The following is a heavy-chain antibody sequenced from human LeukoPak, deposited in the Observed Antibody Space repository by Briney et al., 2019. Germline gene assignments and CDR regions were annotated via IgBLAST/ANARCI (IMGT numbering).Heavy chain of an antibody. CDR1: GFTFSLYA. CDR2: ISHDGRNR. J-gene: IGHJ1*01. Sequence: PGGSLRLSCAASGFTFSLYAMHWVRQAPGKGLEWLAVISHDGRNRFNADSVKGRLTISRDNSKNTVHLELSSLSPEDTAVYYCARDSTDCSGDCYRGFPQHWGQGTLVTVSS. CDR3: ARDSTDCSGDCYRGFPQH. V-gene: IGHV3-30-3*01. D-gene: IGHD2-21*02.